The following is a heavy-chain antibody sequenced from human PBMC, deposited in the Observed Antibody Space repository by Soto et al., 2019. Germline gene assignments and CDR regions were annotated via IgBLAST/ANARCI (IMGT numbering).Heavy chain of an antibody. D-gene: IGHD2-15*01. V-gene: IGHV4-34*01. Sequence: SETLSLTCAVYGGSFSGYYWSWIRLPPGKGLEWIGEINHSGGTNYNPSLKSRVTMSVDTSKNQFSLKLSSVTAADTAAYYCARGQVGSYVYYYYYGMDVWGKGTTVTVSS. CDR1: GGSFSGYY. CDR3: ARGQVGSYVYYYYYGMDV. J-gene: IGHJ6*04. CDR2: INHSGGT.